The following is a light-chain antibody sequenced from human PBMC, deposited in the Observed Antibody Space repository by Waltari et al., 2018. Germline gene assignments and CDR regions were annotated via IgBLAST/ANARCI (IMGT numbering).Light chain of an antibody. CDR3: QTGGHGTCV. Sequence: QLVLTQSPSASASLGASVKLTCPLSSGHSNNVIAWLQQRPEKGPRYLMKVNSDGSHTKGEEIPDRFSGSSSGAGRYLTISSLQSEDEADDFCQTGGHGTCVFGGGTKLTVL. CDR2: VNSDGSH. J-gene: IGLJ3*02. CDR1: SGHSNNV. V-gene: IGLV4-69*01.